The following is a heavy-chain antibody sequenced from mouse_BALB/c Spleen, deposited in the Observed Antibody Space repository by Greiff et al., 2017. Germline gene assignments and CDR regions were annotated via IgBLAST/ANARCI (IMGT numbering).Heavy chain of an antibody. J-gene: IGHJ1*01. CDR3: ARAYNWYFDV. CDR2: IRNKANGYTT. V-gene: IGHV7-3*02. Sequence: EVHLVESGGGLVQPGGSLRLSCATSGFTFTDYYMSWVRQPPGKALEWLGFIRNKANGYTTEYSASVKGRFTISRDNSQSILYLQMNTLRAEDSATYYCARAYNWYFDVWGAGTTVTVSS. D-gene: IGHD2-10*01. CDR1: GFTFTDYY.